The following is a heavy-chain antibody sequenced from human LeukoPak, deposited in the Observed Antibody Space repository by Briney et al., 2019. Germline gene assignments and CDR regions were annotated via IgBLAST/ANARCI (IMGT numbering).Heavy chain of an antibody. CDR3: ARASFYYDSSGYWGNAFDI. J-gene: IGHJ3*02. CDR1: GFSFSSYE. V-gene: IGHV3-48*03. D-gene: IGHD3-22*01. Sequence: PGGSLRLSCAASGFSFSSYEISWVRQAPGKGLEWVSYISSSGSTIYYADSVKGRFTISRDSAKDSLYLQMNSLRAEDTAVYYCARASFYYDSSGYWGNAFDIWGQGTMVTVSS. CDR2: ISSSGSTI.